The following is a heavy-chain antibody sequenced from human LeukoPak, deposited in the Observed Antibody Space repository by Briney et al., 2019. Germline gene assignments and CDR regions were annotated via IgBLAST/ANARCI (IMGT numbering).Heavy chain of an antibody. CDR3: ARDASPIRYYDSSTTTFDY. Sequence: ASVKVSCKASGYTFTSYYMYWVRQAPGQGLEWMGIINPSGGSTSYAQKFQGRVTMTRDTSTSTVYMELSSLRSEDTAVYYCARDASPIRYYDSSTTTFDYWGQGTLVTVSS. J-gene: IGHJ4*02. CDR2: INPSGGST. CDR1: GYTFTSYY. D-gene: IGHD3-22*01. V-gene: IGHV1-46*03.